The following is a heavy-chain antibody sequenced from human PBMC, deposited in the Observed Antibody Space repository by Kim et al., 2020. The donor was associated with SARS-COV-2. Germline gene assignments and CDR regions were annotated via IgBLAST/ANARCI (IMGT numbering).Heavy chain of an antibody. CDR3: VKGGGGMDV. CDR2: ISGNGGST. V-gene: IGHV3-64D*06. D-gene: IGHD3-16*01. CDR1: GFTFRTYG. J-gene: IGHJ6*02. Sequence: GGSLRLYCLASGFTFRTYGMHWVRQAPGKGLKYVSTISGNGGSTYYADSVKGRLTISRDNSKNTLYLQMSSLGPDDTAVYYCVKGGGGMDVWGQGTTVTVSS.